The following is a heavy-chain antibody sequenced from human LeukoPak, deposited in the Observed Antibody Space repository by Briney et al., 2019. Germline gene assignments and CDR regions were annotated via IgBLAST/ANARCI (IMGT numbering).Heavy chain of an antibody. CDR1: GGTLTNYI. Sequence: GASVKVSCKASGGTLTNYIISWVRQAPGQGLEWMGRIIPYFGTPTYAQKFQGRITIAADKSTRTAYMELSSLRSEDTAVYYCAKDLIPTTPDSSSSEFDYWGQGTLVTVSS. CDR3: AKDLIPTTPDSSSSEFDY. J-gene: IGHJ4*02. D-gene: IGHD6-13*01. CDR2: IIPYFGTP. V-gene: IGHV1-69*08.